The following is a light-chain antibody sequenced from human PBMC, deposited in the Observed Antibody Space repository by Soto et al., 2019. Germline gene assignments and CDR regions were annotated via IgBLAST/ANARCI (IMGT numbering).Light chain of an antibody. V-gene: IGLV2-23*02. J-gene: IGLJ1*01. CDR3: CSYAGSSPYV. Sequence: QSVLTQPASVSGSPGQSITISCTGTSNDVGSYNLVSWYQQHPGKAPKLIIYEVSKRPSGVSNRFSASKSGNTASLTISGLQAEDEADYYCCSYAGSSPYVFGTGTKVTVL. CDR2: EVS. CDR1: SNDVGSYNL.